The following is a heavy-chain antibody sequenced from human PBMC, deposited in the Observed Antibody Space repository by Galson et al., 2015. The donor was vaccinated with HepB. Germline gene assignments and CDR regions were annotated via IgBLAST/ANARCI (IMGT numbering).Heavy chain of an antibody. CDR2: IYYSGST. V-gene: IGHV4-31*03. Sequence: SLTCTVSGGSISSGGYYWCWIRQHPGKGLEWIGYIYYSGSTYYNPSLKSRVTISVDTSKNQFSLKLSSVTAADTAVYYCARASAPLQSYLYYFDYWGQGTLVTVSS. D-gene: IGHD5-24*01. CDR3: ARASAPLQSYLYYFDY. CDR1: GGSISSGGYY. J-gene: IGHJ4*02.